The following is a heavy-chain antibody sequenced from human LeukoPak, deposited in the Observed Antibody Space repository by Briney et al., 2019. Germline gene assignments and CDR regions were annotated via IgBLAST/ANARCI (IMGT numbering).Heavy chain of an antibody. J-gene: IGHJ4*02. D-gene: IGHD3-10*01. Sequence: ASVKVSCKASGYTFTGYYMHWVRQAPGQGLEWMGWINPNSGGTNYAQKFQGRVTMTRDTSISTAYMELSRLRSDDTAVYYCARDGLRGIGEFDYWGQGTLVTVSS. CDR2: INPNSGGT. CDR1: GYTFTGYY. CDR3: ARDGLRGIGEFDY. V-gene: IGHV1-2*02.